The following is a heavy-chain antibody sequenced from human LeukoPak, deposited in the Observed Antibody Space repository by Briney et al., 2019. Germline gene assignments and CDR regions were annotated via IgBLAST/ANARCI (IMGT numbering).Heavy chain of an antibody. CDR2: INPNSGGT. CDR3: ARRYSSSWSGVYYYYMDV. V-gene: IGHV1-2*02. Sequence: ASVKVSCKASGYTFTGYYMHWVRQAPGQGLERMGWINPNSGGTNYAQKFQGRVTMTRDTSISTAYMELSRLRSDDTAVYYCARRYSSSWSGVYYYYMDVWGKGTTVTVSS. D-gene: IGHD6-13*01. CDR1: GYTFTGYY. J-gene: IGHJ6*03.